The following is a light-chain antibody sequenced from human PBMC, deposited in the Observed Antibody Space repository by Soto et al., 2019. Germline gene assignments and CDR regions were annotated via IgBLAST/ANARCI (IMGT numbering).Light chain of an antibody. J-gene: IGKJ2*01. CDR3: QQYGSSPYT. CDR1: QSVSSSY. V-gene: IGKV3-20*01. CDR2: GAS. Sequence: EIVLTQSPGTLSLSPGERATLSCMASQSVSSSYLAWYQQKPGQAPRLLIYGASSRATGIPDRFSGSGSGTDFTLTISRLEPEDFAVYSCQQYGSSPYTFGQGTKLEIK.